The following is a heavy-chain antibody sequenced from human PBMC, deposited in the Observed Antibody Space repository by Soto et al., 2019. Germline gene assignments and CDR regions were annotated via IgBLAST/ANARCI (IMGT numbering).Heavy chain of an antibody. Sequence: EVQLLESGGGLVQPGGSLRLSCAASGFTFSSYAMSWVRQAPGKGLEWVSAISGSGGSTYYADSVKGRFTISRDNSKNTLHLQMNSLRAEDTAVYYCAKASERLRGNSYFDYWGQGTLVTVSS. J-gene: IGHJ4*02. CDR2: ISGSGGST. V-gene: IGHV3-23*01. CDR1: GFTFSSYA. D-gene: IGHD2-21*02. CDR3: AKASERLRGNSYFDY.